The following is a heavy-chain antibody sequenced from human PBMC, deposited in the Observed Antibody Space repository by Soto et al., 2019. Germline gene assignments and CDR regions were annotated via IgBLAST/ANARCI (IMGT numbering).Heavy chain of an antibody. V-gene: IGHV4-34*01. CDR1: GGSFSGYY. CDR3: ARDKFPAMVRGVNVGFQP. CDR2: INHSGST. Sequence: QVQLQQWGAGLLKPSETLSLTCAVYGGSFSGYYWSWIRQPPGKGLEWIGEINHSGSTNYNPSLKSRVTISVDTSKNQFSLKLSSVTAADTAVYYCARDKFPAMVRGVNVGFQPWGQGTLVTVSS. D-gene: IGHD3-10*01. J-gene: IGHJ1*01.